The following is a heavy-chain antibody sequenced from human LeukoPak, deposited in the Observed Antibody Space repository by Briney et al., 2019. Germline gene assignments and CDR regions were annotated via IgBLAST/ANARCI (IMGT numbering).Heavy chain of an antibody. D-gene: IGHD2-15*01. CDR2: ISGSGGST. CDR1: GFTFSSYA. V-gene: IGHV3-23*01. CDR3: AKGSSVVVAANLIDV. Sequence: GGSLRLSCAASGFTFSSYAMSWVRQAPGKGPEWVSAISGSGGSTYYADSVKGRFTISRDNSKNTLYLQMNSLRAEDTAVYYCAKGSSVVVAANLIDVWGQGTTVTVSS. J-gene: IGHJ6*02.